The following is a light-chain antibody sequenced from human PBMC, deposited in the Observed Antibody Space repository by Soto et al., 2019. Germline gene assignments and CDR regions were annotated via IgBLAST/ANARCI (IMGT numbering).Light chain of an antibody. CDR2: NNN. CDR1: SSDIGSNT. J-gene: IGLJ2*01. CDR3: AAWDDRLKGVV. Sequence: QSVLTQPPSASGTPGQRVTISCSGGSSDIGSNTVNWYQQLPGTAPKLLIYNNNQRPSGVPDRFSGSKSGTSASLAISGLQSEDDADYYCAAWDDRLKGVVFGGGTKLTVL. V-gene: IGLV1-44*01.